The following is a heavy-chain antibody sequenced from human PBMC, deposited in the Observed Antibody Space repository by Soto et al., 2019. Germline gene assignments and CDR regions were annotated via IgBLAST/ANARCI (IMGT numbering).Heavy chain of an antibody. Sequence: GESLKISCKASGYSFTRYWIAWVRQMPGKGLEWMGIIYPGDSDTRYSPSFEGQVTISADKSTNTAYLQLNSLKASDSATYYCARHNSHYYTSSESPYYFYGMDVWGHGTTVTAP. D-gene: IGHD3-10*01. CDR3: ARHNSHYYTSSESPYYFYGMDV. J-gene: IGHJ6*02. CDR1: GYSFTRYW. V-gene: IGHV5-51*01. CDR2: IYPGDSDT.